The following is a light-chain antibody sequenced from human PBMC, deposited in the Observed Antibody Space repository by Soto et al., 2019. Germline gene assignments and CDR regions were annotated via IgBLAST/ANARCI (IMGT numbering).Light chain of an antibody. J-gene: IGKJ5*01. V-gene: IGKV3-15*01. CDR1: QSVRSN. Sequence: SATPLCGYRVEIVTLSCRSSQSVRSNLAWYQQKPGQAPRLLIYGASTRATGLSARVSGSGSGTDAAFAFRRLRSDDLAVYYPQPYHPWPPATFGLGTRLEIK. CDR2: GAS. CDR3: QPYHPWPPAT.